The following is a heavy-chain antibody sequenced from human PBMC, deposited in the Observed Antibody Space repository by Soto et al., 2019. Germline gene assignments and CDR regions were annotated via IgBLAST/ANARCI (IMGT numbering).Heavy chain of an antibody. Sequence: QVQLVQSGAEVKKPGASVKVSCKASGYSFTSYDVNWVRQASGQGLERMGWMKPNSGSTVIAQKFQGRVTMTRDSSISTAYMELSSLRPDDSAIYYCARVSFNALLRFPFDLWGQGTEVTVSS. CDR1: GYSFTSYD. CDR3: ARVSFNALLRFPFDL. V-gene: IGHV1-8*01. CDR2: MKPNSGST. J-gene: IGHJ4*02. D-gene: IGHD5-12*01.